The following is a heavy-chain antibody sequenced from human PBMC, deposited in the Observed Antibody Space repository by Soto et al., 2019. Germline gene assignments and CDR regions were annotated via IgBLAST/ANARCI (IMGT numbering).Heavy chain of an antibody. V-gene: IGHV3-23*01. D-gene: IGHD3-22*01. Sequence: GGSLRLSCAASGFTFSSYAMSWVRQAPGKGLEWVSFISSSGVTTYYADFVKGRFTISRDNSKSTLYLQINSLRAEDTAVYYCAKNADSTAWGSLDYWGQGTLVTVSS. CDR2: ISSSGVTT. CDR1: GFTFSSYA. J-gene: IGHJ4*02. CDR3: AKNADSTAWGSLDY.